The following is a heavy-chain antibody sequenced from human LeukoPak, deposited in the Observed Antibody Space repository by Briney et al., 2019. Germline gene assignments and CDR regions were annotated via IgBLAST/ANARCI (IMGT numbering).Heavy chain of an antibody. CDR1: GGFISSGSYY. V-gene: IGHV4-61*02. Sequence: SETLSLTCTVSGGFISSGSYYWNWIRQPAGKGLEWIGRIYTSGSTNYNPSLKSRVTISVDTSKNQFSLKLSSVTAADTAVYYCARGFDDSSGYYYFDYWGQGTLVTVSS. D-gene: IGHD3-22*01. CDR2: IYTSGST. J-gene: IGHJ4*02. CDR3: ARGFDDSSGYYYFDY.